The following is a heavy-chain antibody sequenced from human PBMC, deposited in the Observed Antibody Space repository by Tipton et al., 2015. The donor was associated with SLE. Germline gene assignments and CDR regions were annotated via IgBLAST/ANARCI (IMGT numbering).Heavy chain of an antibody. CDR2: IYYSGST. Sequence: TLSLTCTVSSGSISNNYWIWIRQPPGKGLEWIAYIYYSGSTDYNPSLKSRVTISVATSKNQFSLKLRSVTAADTAVYYCARRGYKSWYFDLWGRGALVTVSS. CDR1: SGSISNNY. J-gene: IGHJ2*01. V-gene: IGHV4-59*01. CDR3: ARRGYKSWYFDL. D-gene: IGHD5-24*01.